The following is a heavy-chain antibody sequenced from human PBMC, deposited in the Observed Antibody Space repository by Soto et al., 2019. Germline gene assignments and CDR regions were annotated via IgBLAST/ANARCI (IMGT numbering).Heavy chain of an antibody. CDR3: ARSPLDSGSYYYYYYGMDV. D-gene: IGHD1-26*01. CDR1: GFTVSSNY. CDR2: IYSGGST. J-gene: IGHJ6*02. Sequence: SLRLSCAASGFTVSSNYMSWVRQAPGKGLEWVSVIYSGGSTYYADSVKGRFTISRDNSKNTLYLQMNSLRAEDTAVYYCARSPLDSGSYYYYYYGMDVWGQGTTVTVSS. V-gene: IGHV3-53*01.